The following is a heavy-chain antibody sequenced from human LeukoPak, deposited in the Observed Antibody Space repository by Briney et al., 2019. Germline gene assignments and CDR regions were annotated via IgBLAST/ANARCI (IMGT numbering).Heavy chain of an antibody. V-gene: IGHV1-18*01. Sequence: ASVKVSCKASGYTFTSYGISWVRQAPGQGLEWMGWISAYNGNTNYAQKLQGRVTMTTDTSTSTAYMELRSLRSDDTAVYYCARDSYSGGWSTALYRFDPWGQGTLVTVSS. D-gene: IGHD6-19*01. CDR1: GYTFTSYG. CDR2: ISAYNGNT. J-gene: IGHJ5*02. CDR3: ARDSYSGGWSTALYRFDP.